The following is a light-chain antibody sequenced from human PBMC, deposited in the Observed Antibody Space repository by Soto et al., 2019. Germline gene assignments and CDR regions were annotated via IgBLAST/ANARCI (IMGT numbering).Light chain of an antibody. CDR3: QSYDSSLSGNWV. V-gene: IGLV1-40*01. Sequence: QSLLTQPPSVSGAPGQRVTISCTGSSSNIGAGYDVHWYQQLPGTAPKLLIYGNSNRPSGVPDRFSGSKSGTSASLAITGLQAEDEADYYCQSYDSSLSGNWVFGGGTKLTVL. CDR2: GNS. J-gene: IGLJ3*02. CDR1: SSNIGAGYD.